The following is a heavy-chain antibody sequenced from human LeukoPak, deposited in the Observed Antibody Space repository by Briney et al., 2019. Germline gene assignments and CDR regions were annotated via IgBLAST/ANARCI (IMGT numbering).Heavy chain of an antibody. J-gene: IGHJ4*02. D-gene: IGHD2-21*01. CDR3: ARGLRSIIPTALYYFDY. Sequence: SETLSLTCGVYGGSFSGYWSWIRQPPGKGLEWIGEINHGGTTNYNPSLKSRVTISVDTSKNQFSLKLSSVTAADTAVYYCARGLRSIIPTALYYFDYWGQGTLVTVSS. V-gene: IGHV4-34*01. CDR1: GGSFSGY. CDR2: INHGGTT.